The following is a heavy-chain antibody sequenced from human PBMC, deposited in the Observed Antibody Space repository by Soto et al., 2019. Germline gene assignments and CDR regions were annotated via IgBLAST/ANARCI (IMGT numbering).Heavy chain of an antibody. CDR3: ARGRRFCSGGSCYRVFDI. Sequence: GASVKVSCKASGYTFTSYDINWVRQATGQGLEWMGWMNPNSANTGYAQKFQGRVTMTRNTSISTAYMELSSLRSEDTAVYYCARGRRFCSGGSCYRVFDIRGQGTMVTVSS. CDR1: GYTFTSYD. D-gene: IGHD2-15*01. V-gene: IGHV1-8*01. CDR2: MNPNSANT. J-gene: IGHJ3*02.